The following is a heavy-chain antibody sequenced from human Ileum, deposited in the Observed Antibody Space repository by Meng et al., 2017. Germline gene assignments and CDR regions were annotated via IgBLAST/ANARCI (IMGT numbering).Heavy chain of an antibody. J-gene: IGHJ4*02. V-gene: IGHV2-5*01. CDR3: AHRSGSYDYGDYGFDA. CDR2: IWWNGEN. CDR1: GSSLTTPGLG. Sequence: SGPTLVKPTQTLTLTCTFSGSSLTTPGLGAAWIRQPPGKALEWLALIWWNGENCYSPSLRSRLTMTKDTCKLQVFRTMTNMDPVDTATYYCAHRSGSYDYGDYGFDAWGQGTLVTVSS. D-gene: IGHD4-17*01.